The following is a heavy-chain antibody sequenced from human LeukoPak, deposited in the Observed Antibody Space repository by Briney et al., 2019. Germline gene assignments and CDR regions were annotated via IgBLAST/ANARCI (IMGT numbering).Heavy chain of an antibody. CDR2: INAGNGNT. Sequence: ASVKVSCKASGYTFTSYAMHWVRQAPGQRLEWMGWINAGNGNTKYSQKFQGRVTITRATSASTAYMELSSLRSEDTAVYYCARSLYRGGYSYGYASSHWGQGTLVTVSS. CDR1: GYTFTSYA. D-gene: IGHD5-18*01. V-gene: IGHV1-3*01. J-gene: IGHJ4*02. CDR3: ARSLYRGGYSYGYASSH.